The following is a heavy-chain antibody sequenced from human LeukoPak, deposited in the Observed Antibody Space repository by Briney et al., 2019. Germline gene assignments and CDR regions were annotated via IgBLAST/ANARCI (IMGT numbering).Heavy chain of an antibody. D-gene: IGHD3-3*01. CDR2: ISGSGGST. CDR3: AKIPQVSIFGVPNFDD. J-gene: IGHJ4*02. Sequence: GGSLRLSCAASGFTFSSYAMSWVRQAPGKGLEWVSSISGSGGSTYYADSVRGRFTISRDNFKNTLYLQMDSLRAEDTAVYYCAKIPQVSIFGVPNFDDWGRGTLVTVSS. V-gene: IGHV3-23*01. CDR1: GFTFSSYA.